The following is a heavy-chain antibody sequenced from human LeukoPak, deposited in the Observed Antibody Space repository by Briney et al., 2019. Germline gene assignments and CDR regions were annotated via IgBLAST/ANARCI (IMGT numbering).Heavy chain of an antibody. D-gene: IGHD3-10*01. CDR3: ARGYGSGNYYPKDY. CDR2: INHSGST. J-gene: IGHJ4*02. Sequence: SETLSLTCAVYGGSFSGHYWSWIRQPPGKGLEWIGEINHSGSTNYNPSLKSRVTISVDTSKNQWPLKLTSVTAADTAVYYCARGYGSGNYYPKDYWGQGTLVTVSS. CDR1: GGSFSGHY. V-gene: IGHV4-34*01.